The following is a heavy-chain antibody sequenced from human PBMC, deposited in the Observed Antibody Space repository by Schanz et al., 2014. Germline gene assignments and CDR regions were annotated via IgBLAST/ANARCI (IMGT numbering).Heavy chain of an antibody. Sequence: EVQLVESGGGLVQPGGSLRLSCAASGFTFSNYWMSWVRQAPGKGLEWVASVNTDGGGKFYVDSVKGRFTIFRDNAKDSLYLQMNSLRAEDTAVYYCAAARGTNCYFCALDIWGQGTMVTVSS. D-gene: IGHD2-2*01. CDR2: VNTDGGGK. J-gene: IGHJ3*02. CDR1: GFTFSNYW. V-gene: IGHV3-7*01. CDR3: AAARGTNCYFCALDI.